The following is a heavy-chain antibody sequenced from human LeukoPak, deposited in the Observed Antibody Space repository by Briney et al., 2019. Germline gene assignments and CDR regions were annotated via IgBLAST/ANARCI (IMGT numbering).Heavy chain of an antibody. CDR3: AKESCSSTSCYTNFDY. J-gene: IGHJ4*02. D-gene: IGHD2-2*02. CDR2: IYSGGNT. Sequence: GGSLRLSCTVSGFTVSSNSMSWVRQAPGKGLEWISFIYSGGNTHYSDSVKGRFTISRDNSKNTLYLQMNSLRAEDTAVYYCAKESCSSTSCYTNFDYWGQGTLVTVSS. V-gene: IGHV3-53*01. CDR1: GFTVSSNS.